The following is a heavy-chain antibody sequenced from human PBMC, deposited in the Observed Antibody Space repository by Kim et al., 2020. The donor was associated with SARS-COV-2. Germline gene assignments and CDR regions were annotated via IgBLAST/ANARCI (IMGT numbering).Heavy chain of an antibody. CDR2: IYYSGST. CDR3: ARGSSDINDVLLWFRESQPSYYYYGMDV. D-gene: IGHD3-10*01. V-gene: IGHV4-59*13. Sequence: SETLSLTCTVSGGSISSYYWSWIRQPPGKGLEWIGYIYYSGSTNYNPSLKSRVTISVDTSKNQFSLKLSSVTAADTAVYYCARGSSDINDVLLWFRESQPSYYYYGMDVWGHGTTVTVSS. J-gene: IGHJ6*02. CDR1: GGSISSYY.